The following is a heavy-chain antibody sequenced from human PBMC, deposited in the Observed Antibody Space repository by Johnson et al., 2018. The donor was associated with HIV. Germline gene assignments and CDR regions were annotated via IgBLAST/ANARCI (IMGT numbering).Heavy chain of an antibody. CDR2: IRSKANNYAT. J-gene: IGHJ3*02. V-gene: IGHV3-73*02. Sequence: VQLVESGGGLVQPGGYLKLSCAASGFFFSGSAMHWVRQASGKGLEWVGRIRSKANNYATTYAASLKGRFTISRDDSKNTAYLQMNSLKTEDTAVYYCSYAFDIWGQGTMVTVSS. CDR1: GFFFSGSA. CDR3: SYAFDI.